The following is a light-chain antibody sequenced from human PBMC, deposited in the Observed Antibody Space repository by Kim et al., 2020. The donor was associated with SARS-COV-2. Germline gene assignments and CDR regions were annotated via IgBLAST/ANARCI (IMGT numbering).Light chain of an antibody. V-gene: IGLV9-49*01. Sequence: QLVLTQPPSASASLGASVTLTCTLSSGYGNYKVDWYQQRPGKGPRFVMRVGTGGIVGSKGDGIPDRFSVLGSGLNRYLTIKNIQEEDESDYHCGADHGSGSNFVCVFGGGTQLTVL. CDR3: GADHGSGSNFVCV. J-gene: IGLJ3*02. CDR2: VGTGGIVG. CDR1: SGYGNYK.